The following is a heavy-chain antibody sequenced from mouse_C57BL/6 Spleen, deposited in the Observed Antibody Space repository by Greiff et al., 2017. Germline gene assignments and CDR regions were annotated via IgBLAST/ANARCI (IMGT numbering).Heavy chain of an antibody. CDR3: ASSDGNYLFAY. V-gene: IGHV1-39*01. CDR1: GYSFTDYN. CDR2: INPNYGTT. D-gene: IGHD2-1*01. Sequence: EVQLQESGPELVKPGASVKISCKASGYSFTDYNMHWVKQSHGQSLEWIGVINPNYGTTSYNQKFKGKATLTVDQSSSTAYMQLNSLTSEDSAVYYCASSDGNYLFAYWGQGTLVTVSA. J-gene: IGHJ3*01.